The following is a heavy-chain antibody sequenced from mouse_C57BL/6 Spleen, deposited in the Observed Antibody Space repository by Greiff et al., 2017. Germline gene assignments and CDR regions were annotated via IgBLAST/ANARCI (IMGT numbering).Heavy chain of an antibody. Sequence: DVQLQESGPGLVKPSQSLSLTCSVTGYSITSGYYWNWIRQFPGNKLEWMGYISYDGSNNYNPSLKNRISITRDTSKNQFFLKLNSVTTEDTATYYCARGYGNSFDYWGQGTTLTVSS. CDR3: ARGYGNSFDY. V-gene: IGHV3-6*01. CDR1: GYSITSGYY. J-gene: IGHJ2*01. D-gene: IGHD2-1*01. CDR2: ISYDGSN.